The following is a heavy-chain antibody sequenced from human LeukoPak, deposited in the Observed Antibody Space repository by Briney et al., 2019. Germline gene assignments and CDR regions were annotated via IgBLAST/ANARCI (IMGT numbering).Heavy chain of an antibody. J-gene: IGHJ4*02. CDR1: GFTFPFSNSA. Sequence: GGSLRLSCAASGFTFPFSNSAMNWVRQAPGKGLEWVSAISGSGAYTYYADSVKGRFTISRDNSKNTLYLQMNSLRPEDTAIYYCAKDPGDSAYWGQGAPVTVSS. CDR3: AKDPGDSAY. CDR2: ISGSGAYT. D-gene: IGHD2-21*01. V-gene: IGHV3-23*01.